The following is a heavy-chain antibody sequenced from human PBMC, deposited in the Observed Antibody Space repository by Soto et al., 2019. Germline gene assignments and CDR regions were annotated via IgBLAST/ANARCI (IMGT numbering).Heavy chain of an antibody. D-gene: IGHD6-6*01. V-gene: IGHV3-13*01. CDR2: IGTAGDT. CDR3: ARNRGGYSSSTAYYYYGMDV. Sequence: GGSLRLSCAASGFTFSSYDMHWVRQATGKGLEWVSAIGTAGDTYYPGFVKGRFTISRENAKNSLYLQMNSLRAEDTAVYYCARNRGGYSSSTAYYYYGMDVWGQGTTVTVSS. CDR1: GFTFSSYD. J-gene: IGHJ6*02.